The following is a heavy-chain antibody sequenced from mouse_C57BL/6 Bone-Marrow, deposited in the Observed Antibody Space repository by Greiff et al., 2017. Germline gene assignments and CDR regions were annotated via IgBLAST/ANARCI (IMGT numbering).Heavy chain of an antibody. CDR2: IYPRDGST. D-gene: IGHD1-1*01. J-gene: IGHJ1*03. V-gene: IGHV1-85*01. Sequence: VQLQESGPELVKPGASVKLSCKASGYTFTSYDINWVKQRPGPGLEWIGWIYPRDGSTKYKEKFKGKATLTVDTSSSTAYMELHSLPSEDSAVYFCARLEFDGSSGDWYFDVWGTGTTVTVSS. CDR1: GYTFTSYD. CDR3: ARLEFDGSSGDWYFDV.